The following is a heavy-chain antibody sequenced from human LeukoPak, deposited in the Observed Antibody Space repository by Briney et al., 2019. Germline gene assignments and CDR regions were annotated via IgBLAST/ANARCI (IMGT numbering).Heavy chain of an antibody. CDR2: IYPGDSDT. D-gene: IGHD3-3*01. Sequence: GESLKISCKGSGYSFTSYWIGWVRQMPGKGLEWMGIIYPGDSDTRYSPSFQGQVTISADKSISTAYLQWSSLKASDTAMYYCARQSSYYDFWSGYFSKHYYYYYMDVWGKGTTVTISS. CDR1: GYSFTSYW. V-gene: IGHV5-51*01. CDR3: ARQSSYYDFWSGYFSKHYYYYYMDV. J-gene: IGHJ6*03.